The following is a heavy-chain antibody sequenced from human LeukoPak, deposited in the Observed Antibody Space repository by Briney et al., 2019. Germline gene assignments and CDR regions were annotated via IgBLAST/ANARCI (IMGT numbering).Heavy chain of an antibody. D-gene: IGHD3-10*01. J-gene: IGHJ5*02. Sequence: SETLSLTCTVSGGSISSYYWCWLRQPPGKGLGWIGYIYYSGSTNYNPSLKSRVTISVDTSKNQFSLKLSSVTAADTAVYYCARGTYYYGSGSHDNWFDPWGQGTLVTVSS. CDR1: GGSISSYY. V-gene: IGHV4-59*01. CDR2: IYYSGST. CDR3: ARGTYYYGSGSHDNWFDP.